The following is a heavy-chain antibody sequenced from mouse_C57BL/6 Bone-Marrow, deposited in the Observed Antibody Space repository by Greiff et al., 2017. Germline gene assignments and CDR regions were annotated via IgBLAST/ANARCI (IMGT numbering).Heavy chain of an antibody. CDR3: ARGYEFAY. Sequence: EVQLQQSGPELVKPGASVKISCKASGYTFTDYYMNWVKQSHGKSLEWIGDINPNNGGTSYNQKFKGKATLTVDKSSSTAYMELRSLTSEDSAVYYCARGYEFAYWGQGTLVTVSA. CDR2: INPNNGGT. J-gene: IGHJ3*01. CDR1: GYTFTDYY. V-gene: IGHV1-26*01. D-gene: IGHD2-10*02.